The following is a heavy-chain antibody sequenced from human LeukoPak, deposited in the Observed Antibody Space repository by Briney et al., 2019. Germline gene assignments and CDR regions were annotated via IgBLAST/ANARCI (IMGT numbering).Heavy chain of an antibody. J-gene: IGHJ6*02. CDR1: GFTFSTYV. V-gene: IGHV3-30-3*01. Sequence: GGSLRLSCAASGFTFSTYVMHWVRQAPGKGLEWVALISYDGSDKIYIGSVRGRFTISRDNSKNTLYLQINTLRIEDTAVYYCARDLGVNSPGNYYGVDVWGQGTTATVSS. CDR2: ISYDGSDK. D-gene: IGHD4-23*01. CDR3: ARDLGVNSPGNYYGVDV.